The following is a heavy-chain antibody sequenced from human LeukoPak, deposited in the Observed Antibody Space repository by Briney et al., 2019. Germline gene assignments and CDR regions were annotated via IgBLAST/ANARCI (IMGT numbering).Heavy chain of an antibody. V-gene: IGHV4-39*01. CDR3: ARHPWGWLSC. CDR2: IYYSGST. Sequence: SETLSLTCTVSGGSISSSSYYWGWIRQPPGKGLEWIGSIYYSGSTYYSPSLKSRVTISVDTSKNQFSLKLSSVTAADTAVYYCARHPWGWLSCWGQGTLVTVSS. D-gene: IGHD5-24*01. CDR1: GGSISSSSYY. J-gene: IGHJ4*02.